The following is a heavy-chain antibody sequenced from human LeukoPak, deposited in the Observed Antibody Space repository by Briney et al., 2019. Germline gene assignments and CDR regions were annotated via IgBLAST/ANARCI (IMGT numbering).Heavy chain of an antibody. CDR1: GFTSSSYA. D-gene: IGHD6-13*01. Sequence: GGSLRLSCAASGFTSSSYALNWVRQAPGKGLEWVATVSGSGDRMYHADSVKGRFTISRDNSRNTIYLQMNSLRAEDTALYYCAKAAAAPGFDFWGQGTLVTVSS. V-gene: IGHV3-23*01. CDR3: AKAAAAPGFDF. CDR2: VSGSGDRM. J-gene: IGHJ4*02.